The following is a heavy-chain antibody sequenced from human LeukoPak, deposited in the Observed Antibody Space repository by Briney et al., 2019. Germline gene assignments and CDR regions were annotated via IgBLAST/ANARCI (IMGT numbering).Heavy chain of an antibody. J-gene: IGHJ4*02. CDR1: GFTFSSYA. D-gene: IGHD6-19*01. CDR2: ISGSGGST. Sequence: GGSLRLSCAASGFTFSSYAMSWVRHAPGKGLEWVSAISGSGGSTYYADSVKGRFTISRDNSKNTLYLQMNSLRAEDTAVYYCAKVRYGIAVAGLEDYWGQGTLVTVSS. CDR3: AKVRYGIAVAGLEDY. V-gene: IGHV3-23*01.